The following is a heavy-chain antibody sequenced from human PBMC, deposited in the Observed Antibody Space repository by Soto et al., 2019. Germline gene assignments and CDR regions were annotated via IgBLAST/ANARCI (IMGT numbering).Heavy chain of an antibody. V-gene: IGHV3-23*01. Sequence: GGSLRLSCAASGFIFSSYAVSWVRQAPGKGLEWVSAISGSGGSTYYADSVKGRFTISRDNSKNTLYIQMNSLRAEDTAVYYCAKYHSSGYYFDYWGQGTLVTVSS. CDR1: GFIFSSYA. D-gene: IGHD3-22*01. J-gene: IGHJ4*02. CDR2: ISGSGGST. CDR3: AKYHSSGYYFDY.